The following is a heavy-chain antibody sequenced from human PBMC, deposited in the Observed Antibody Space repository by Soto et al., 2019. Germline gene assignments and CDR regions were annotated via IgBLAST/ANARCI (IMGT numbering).Heavy chain of an antibody. D-gene: IGHD1-26*01. V-gene: IGHV3-21*01. CDR1: GFTFSSYS. CDR3: ARDIRGTGGMDV. CDR2: ISSSSSYI. Sequence: EVQLVESGGGLVKPGGSLRLSCAASGFTFSSYSMNWVRQAPGKGLEWVSSISSSSSYIYYADSVKGRFTISRDNAKNSLCLQMNSLRAEDTAVYYCARDIRGTGGMDVWSQGTTVTVSS. J-gene: IGHJ6*02.